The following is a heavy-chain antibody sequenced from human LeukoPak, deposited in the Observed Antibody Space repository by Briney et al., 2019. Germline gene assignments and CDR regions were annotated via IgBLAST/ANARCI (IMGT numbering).Heavy chain of an antibody. Sequence: PGGSLRLSCAASGFTFSSYWMSWVRQAPGKGLEWVSAISGSGGSTYYADSVKGRFTISRDNSKNTLYLQMNSLRAEDTAVYYCAKEGNDILTGHPECFDYWGQGTLVTVSS. CDR3: AKEGNDILTGHPECFDY. CDR2: ISGSGGST. D-gene: IGHD3-9*01. V-gene: IGHV3-23*01. J-gene: IGHJ4*02. CDR1: GFTFSSYW.